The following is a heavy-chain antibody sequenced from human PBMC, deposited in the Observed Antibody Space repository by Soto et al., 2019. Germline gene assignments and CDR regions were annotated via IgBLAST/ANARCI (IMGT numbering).Heavy chain of an antibody. J-gene: IGHJ5*01. V-gene: IGHV4-34*01. Sequence: QVQLQQWGAGALKPSETLSLSCAASGGSFSGYFWSWIRQPPGKGLEWIGEINYSESTNYNPSLKRRGTISGVTSTKQFSLNLSSVTATDTAVYYCARGRRDMGRRLIMSNWFDSWGQGTMVTVSS. CDR1: GGSFSGYF. D-gene: IGHD3-10*01. CDR2: INYSEST. CDR3: ARGRRDMGRRLIMSNWFDS.